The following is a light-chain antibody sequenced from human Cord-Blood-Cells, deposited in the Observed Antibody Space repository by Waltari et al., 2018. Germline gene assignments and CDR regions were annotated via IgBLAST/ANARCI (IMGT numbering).Light chain of an antibody. J-gene: IGLJ3*02. CDR1: SSDVGSYNL. CDR2: EGR. CDR3: CSYAGRWV. Sequence: QSALTQPASVSGSPGQSITISCTGTSSDVGSYNLVSWYQQHPGKSPKLMIYEGRKRPSGVSDGFSGYRSGKTASLTLSGLQAEDEADYYCCSYAGRWVFGGGTKLTVL. V-gene: IGLV2-23*01.